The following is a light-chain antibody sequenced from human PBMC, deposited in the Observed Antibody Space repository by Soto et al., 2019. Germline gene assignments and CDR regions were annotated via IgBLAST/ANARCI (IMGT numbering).Light chain of an antibody. CDR3: RQYMSSVT. J-gene: IGKJ1*01. Sequence: EIVLTQSPGSLSLSPGERDTLSCRASQSVDTTFFAWYQKKPGQAPRLLMYGVSKRATGIPDRFSGSGSGTDLTLTISRLEPEDFAVYYCRQYMSSVTFDQGTRVEIK. CDR1: QSVDTTF. CDR2: GVS. V-gene: IGKV3-20*01.